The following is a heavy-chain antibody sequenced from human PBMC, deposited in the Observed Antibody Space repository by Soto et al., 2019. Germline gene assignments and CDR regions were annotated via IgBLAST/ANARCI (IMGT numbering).Heavy chain of an antibody. J-gene: IGHJ6*02. CDR1: GFTFSSYA. Sequence: GGSLRLSCAASGFTFSSYAMSWVRQAPGKGLEWVSAISGSGGSTYYADSVKGRFTISRDNSKNTLYLQMNSLRAEDTAVYYCAKGVTPYYYGSGSYYNVLGDGMDVWGQGTTVTVSS. D-gene: IGHD3-10*01. CDR3: AKGVTPYYYGSGSYYNVLGDGMDV. CDR2: ISGSGGST. V-gene: IGHV3-23*01.